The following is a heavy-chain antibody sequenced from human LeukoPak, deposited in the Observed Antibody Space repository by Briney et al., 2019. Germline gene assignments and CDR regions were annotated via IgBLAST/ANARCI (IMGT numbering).Heavy chain of an antibody. Sequence: SETLSLICTVSGGSIRNFYWSWIRQPPGKGLEWIGYIYYSGTTKYHPSLKSRVTISVATSKNPFSLKLNSVTAADTAAYYGARNHGGWFDSWGQGTLVTVSS. CDR2: IYYSGTT. V-gene: IGHV4-59*01. D-gene: IGHD4-23*01. J-gene: IGHJ5*01. CDR1: GGSIRNFY. CDR3: ARNHGGWFDS.